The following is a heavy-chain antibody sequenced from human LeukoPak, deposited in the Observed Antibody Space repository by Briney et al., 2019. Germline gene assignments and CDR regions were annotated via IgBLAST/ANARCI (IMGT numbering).Heavy chain of an antibody. CDR1: EFTFSSYS. D-gene: IGHD5-12*01. J-gene: IGHJ4*02. Sequence: GGSLRLSCAASEFTFSSYSMNWVRQAPGKGLEWVSYITNSGNSKSYADSVKGRFTISRDNTKNSLYLQMNGLRAEDTAVYYCAKDREYSAYDSDYWGQGTLVTVSS. CDR3: AKDREYSAYDSDY. CDR2: ITNSGNSK. V-gene: IGHV3-48*01.